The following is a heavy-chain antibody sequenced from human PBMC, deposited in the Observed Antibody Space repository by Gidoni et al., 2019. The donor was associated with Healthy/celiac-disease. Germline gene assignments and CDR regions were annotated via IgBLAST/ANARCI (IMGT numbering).Heavy chain of an antibody. CDR2: IYYSGST. CDR1: GGSISSYY. V-gene: IGHV4-59*01. J-gene: IGHJ6*02. D-gene: IGHD1-7*01. Sequence: QVQLQESCPVLVKPSETLSLTCPVSGGSISSYYGSWIRQPPGKGLEWIGYIYYSGSTNYNPPLKSRVTISGDTAKNQFSLKLSSVTAADTAVYECAREGNYAGGMDVWGQGTTVTVSS. CDR3: AREGNYAGGMDV.